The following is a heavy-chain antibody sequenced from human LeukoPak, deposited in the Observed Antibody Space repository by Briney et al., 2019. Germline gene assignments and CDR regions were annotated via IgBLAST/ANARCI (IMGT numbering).Heavy chain of an antibody. CDR1: GYTFTVYY. CDR2: INTNSGGT. CDR3: VADCSSTSCYVSDY. D-gene: IGHD2-2*01. J-gene: IGHJ4*02. Sequence: ASPKVSCKASGYTFTVYYMHWVREAPGQGLEWMGWINTNSGGTNYAQKFEGRVTMTRDTSISAAYMELSRLRSDDTAVYYCVADCSSTSCYVSDYWGQGTLVSAST. V-gene: IGHV1-2*02.